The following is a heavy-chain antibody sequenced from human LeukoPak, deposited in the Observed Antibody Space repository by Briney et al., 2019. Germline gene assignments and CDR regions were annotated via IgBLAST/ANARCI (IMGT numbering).Heavy chain of an antibody. J-gene: IGHJ4*02. CDR3: ARSALLDY. V-gene: IGHV5-51*01. CDR1: EYSFTSYW. CDR2: IYPGDSDT. Sequence: GESLKISCRGSEYSFTSYWIGWVRQMPGKGLEWMGIIYPGDSDTRYSPSFQGQVTISADKSIGTAYLQWNSLKASDSAMYYCARSALLDYWGQGTLVTVSS.